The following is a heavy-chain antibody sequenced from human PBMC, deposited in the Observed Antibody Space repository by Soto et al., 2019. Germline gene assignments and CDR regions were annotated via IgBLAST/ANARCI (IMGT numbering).Heavy chain of an antibody. J-gene: IGHJ3*02. Sequence: QVQLVESGGGVVPPGRSLRLSCAASGFTFSSSAMHWVRQAPGKGLEWVAVISYDGSNKSYAASVKGRFTISRDNSKNTLQLQMNSLIAEDTAVYYCARDHFQQLVLGAFDIWGQGIMVTGSA. CDR1: GFTFSSSA. CDR3: ARDHFQQLVLGAFDI. CDR2: ISYDGSNK. D-gene: IGHD6-13*01. V-gene: IGHV3-30-3*01.